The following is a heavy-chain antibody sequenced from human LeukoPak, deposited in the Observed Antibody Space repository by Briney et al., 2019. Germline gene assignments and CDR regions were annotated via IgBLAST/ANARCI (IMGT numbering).Heavy chain of an antibody. Sequence: GGSLRLSCAASGFTFSSYGMHWVRQAPGKGLEWVSAISNTGGSTYYADSVKGRFTISRDNSKNTVYLQMNGLRAEDTALYYCARDYESGTYFDYWGQGTLVTVSS. V-gene: IGHV3-23*01. D-gene: IGHD1-26*01. CDR3: ARDYESGTYFDY. CDR2: ISNTGGST. J-gene: IGHJ4*02. CDR1: GFTFSSYG.